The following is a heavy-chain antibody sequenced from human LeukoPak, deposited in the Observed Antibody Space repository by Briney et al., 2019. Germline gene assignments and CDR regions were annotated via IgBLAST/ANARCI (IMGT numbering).Heavy chain of an antibody. CDR1: GFTFSSYA. CDR2: ISYDGSNK. V-gene: IGHV3-30*18. Sequence: GGSLRLSCAASGFTFSSYAMHWVRQAPGKGLEWVALISYDGSNKYYADSVKGRFTISRDNSKNTLYLQMKSLRAEDTAVYYCAKVGLTVTTILDYFVYWGQGTLVTVSS. J-gene: IGHJ4*02. D-gene: IGHD4-11*01. CDR3: AKVGLTVTTILDYFVY.